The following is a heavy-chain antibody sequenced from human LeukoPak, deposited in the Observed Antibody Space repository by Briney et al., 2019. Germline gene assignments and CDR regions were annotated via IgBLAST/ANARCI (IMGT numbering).Heavy chain of an antibody. V-gene: IGHV1-2*02. CDR1: GYTFTGDY. CDR2: INPNSGGT. Sequence: ASVKVSCKASGYTFTGDYMRWGRQAPGQGREWLGWINPNSGGTNYAQKFQGRVTMTRDTSISTAYMELSRLRSDDTAVYYCARAQFRRGYSYGYNYWGQGTLVTVSS. CDR3: ARAQFRRGYSYGYNY. D-gene: IGHD5-18*01. J-gene: IGHJ4*02.